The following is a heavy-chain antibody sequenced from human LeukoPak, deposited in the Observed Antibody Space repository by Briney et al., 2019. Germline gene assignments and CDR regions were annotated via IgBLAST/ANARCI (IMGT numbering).Heavy chain of an antibody. Sequence: ASVKVSCKASGGTFSSYAISWVRQAPGQGLEWMGGIIPIFGTANYAQKFQGRVTITTDESTSTAYMELSSLRSEDTAVYYCARVSPPRAAFDIWGQGTMVTVSS. CDR3: ARVSPPRAAFDI. CDR2: IIPIFGTA. V-gene: IGHV1-69*05. J-gene: IGHJ3*02. CDR1: GGTFSSYA.